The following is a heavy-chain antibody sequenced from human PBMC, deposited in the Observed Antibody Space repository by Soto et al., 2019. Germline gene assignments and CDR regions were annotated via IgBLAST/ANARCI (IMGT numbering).Heavy chain of an antibody. CDR2: IYHRGTT. J-gene: IGHJ4*02. CDR3: ARAIRRGGGFDY. D-gene: IGHD3-10*01. Sequence: QVQLQASGPGLVKPSETLSLTCTVSGGSISSYYWSWIRQPPGKGLEWIGYIYHRGTTNYSPSLKSRVTISADMSKNQFSLKLSSVTAADTAVYYCARAIRRGGGFDYWGQGTLVTVSS. CDR1: GGSISSYY. V-gene: IGHV4-59*01.